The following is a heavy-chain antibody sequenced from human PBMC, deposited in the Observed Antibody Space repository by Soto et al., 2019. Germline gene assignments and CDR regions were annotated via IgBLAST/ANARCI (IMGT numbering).Heavy chain of an antibody. J-gene: IGHJ5*02. D-gene: IGHD3-3*01. CDR2: IYYSGST. CDR1: GGSMSSHY. CDR3: ARGPLYYDFWSGYYTNNWFDP. V-gene: IGHV4-59*08. Sequence: SETLSLTCTVSGGSMSSHYWTWLRQPPGKGLEWIGYIYYSGSTYYNPSLKSRVTISVDTSKNQFSLKLSSVTAADTAVYYCARGPLYYDFWSGYYTNNWFDPWGQGTLVTVSS.